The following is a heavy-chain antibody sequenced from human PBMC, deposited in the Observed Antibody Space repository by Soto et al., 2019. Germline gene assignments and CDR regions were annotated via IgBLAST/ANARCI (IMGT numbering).Heavy chain of an antibody. CDR2: IIPRFGTT. J-gene: IGHJ6*03. Sequence: QVQLVQSGAEVKKPGCSVKVSCEASGFTLRRYAISWVRQAPGRGLEWMGGIIPRFGTTNYAQTEKFQVRLTINGDGYMITASMEMRRRRSKETAVYFWAVVDMSDNDAENYFYALNAWGKGP. CDR3: AVVDMSDNDAENYFYALNA. V-gene: IGHV1-69*01. CDR1: GFTLRRYA. D-gene: IGHD3-22*01.